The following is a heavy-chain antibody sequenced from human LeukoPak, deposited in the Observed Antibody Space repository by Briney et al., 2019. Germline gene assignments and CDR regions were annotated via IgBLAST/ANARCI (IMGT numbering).Heavy chain of an antibody. D-gene: IGHD5-24*01. J-gene: IGHJ4*02. V-gene: IGHV4-34*01. CDR1: GGSFSGYY. CDR3: ARDGYNPIDF. CDR2: INHSGST. Sequence: SETLSLTCAVYGGSFSGYYWSWIRQPPGKGLEWIGEINHSGSTNYNPSLKSRVTISVDTSKNQFSLKLSSVTAADTAVYYCARDGYNPIDFWGQGTLVTVSS.